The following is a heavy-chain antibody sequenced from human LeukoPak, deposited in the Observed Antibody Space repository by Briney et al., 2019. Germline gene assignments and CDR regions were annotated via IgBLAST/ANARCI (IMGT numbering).Heavy chain of an antibody. J-gene: IGHJ4*02. CDR3: ARGGVSSSGYFAIDY. CDR2: IYHSGST. V-gene: IGHV4-30-2*01. D-gene: IGHD3-22*01. CDR1: GGSISSGGFS. Sequence: SQTLSLTCAVSGGSISSGGFSWSWIRQPPGKGLEWIGYIYHSGSTYYNPSLKSRVTISVDRSKNQFSLKLSSVTAADTAVYYCARGGVSSSGYFAIDYWGQGTLVTVSS.